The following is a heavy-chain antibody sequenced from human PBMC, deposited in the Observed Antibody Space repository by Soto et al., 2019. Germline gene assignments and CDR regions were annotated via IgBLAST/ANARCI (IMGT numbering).Heavy chain of an antibody. V-gene: IGHV3-23*01. Sequence: GGSLRLSCAASGFTFTNYGTSWVRQAPGKGLEWVSSISGGGGSAYYADSVMGRFTISRDNSKNTLYLQMNSLRAEGTAVYYCASPYYYDSSGYDAFDIWGQGTMVTVSS. CDR2: ISGGGGSA. CDR3: ASPYYYDSSGYDAFDI. CDR1: GFTFTNYG. J-gene: IGHJ3*02. D-gene: IGHD3-22*01.